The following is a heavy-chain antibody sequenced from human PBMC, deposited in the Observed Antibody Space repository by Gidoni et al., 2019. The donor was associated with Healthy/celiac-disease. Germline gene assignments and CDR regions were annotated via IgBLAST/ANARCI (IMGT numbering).Heavy chain of an antibody. V-gene: IGHV3-48*03. Sequence: EVQLVESGGGLVQPGGSLRLSCAASGFTFSSYEMNWVRQAPGKGLEWVSYISSSGSTIYYADSVKGRFTISRDNAKNSLYLQMNGLRAEDTAVYYCARDNYDSSGYYFGPYYFDYWGQGTLVTVSS. D-gene: IGHD3-22*01. CDR2: ISSSGSTI. CDR1: GFTFSSYE. CDR3: ARDNYDSSGYYFGPYYFDY. J-gene: IGHJ4*02.